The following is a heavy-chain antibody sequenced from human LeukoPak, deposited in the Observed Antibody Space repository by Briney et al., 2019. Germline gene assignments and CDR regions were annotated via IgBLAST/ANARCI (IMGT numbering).Heavy chain of an antibody. CDR1: GFSFSHAW. CDR2: IKSKIDGGTT. CDR3: ARAFAPGIRKALWFGDSL. Sequence: GGSLRLSCAASGFSFSHAWMSWVRQAPGKGLEWVGRIKSKIDGGTTDYAALVKGRITISRDDSKNTMSLQMNSLGGDDTGVYYCARAFAPGIRKALWFGDSLRGQGTLATVSS. V-gene: IGHV3-15*01. J-gene: IGHJ4*02. D-gene: IGHD3-10*01.